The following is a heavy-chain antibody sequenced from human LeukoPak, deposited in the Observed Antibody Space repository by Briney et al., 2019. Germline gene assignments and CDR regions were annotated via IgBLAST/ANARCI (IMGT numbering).Heavy chain of an antibody. CDR3: ARGAVAGTYYYYYMDV. CDR1: GGTFSSYA. D-gene: IGHD6-19*01. V-gene: IGHV1-69*05. CDR2: IIPIFGTA. J-gene: IGHJ6*03. Sequence: SVKVSCKASGGTFSSYAISWVRQAPGPGLEWMGGIIPIFGTANYAQKFQGRVTITTDESTSTAYMELSSLRSEDTAVYYCARGAVAGTYYYYYMDVWGKGTTVTVSS.